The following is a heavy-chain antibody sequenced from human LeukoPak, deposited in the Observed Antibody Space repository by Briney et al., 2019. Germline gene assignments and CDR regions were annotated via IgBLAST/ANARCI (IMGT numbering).Heavy chain of an antibody. D-gene: IGHD1-14*01. V-gene: IGHV4-59*01. CDR2: IHYSGSS. Sequence: PSETLSLTCTVSGDSIIGYYWTWIRQPPGKGLEWIGYIHYSGSSNYNPSLQSRVTISVDTSRGHFSLKLSSATAADTAVYYCSRGEPLGPDFWGQGTLVTVSS. CDR1: GDSIIGYY. CDR3: SRGEPLGPDF. J-gene: IGHJ4*02.